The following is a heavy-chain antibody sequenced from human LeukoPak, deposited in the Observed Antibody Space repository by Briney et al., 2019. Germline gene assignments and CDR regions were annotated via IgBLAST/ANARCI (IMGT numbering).Heavy chain of an antibody. CDR1: GLTFSSYS. J-gene: IGHJ6*03. CDR3: ASSMVRGVISIRDYYYMDV. CDR2: ISTSSSYL. Sequence: GGSLRLFCAASGLTFSSYSMNWVRQAPGKGLELVSSISTSSSYLYYADSVKGRFTISRDIVKKSLSLQMHSLSGEDTAVYYCASSMVRGVISIRDYYYMDVWGKGTTVTVSS. D-gene: IGHD3-10*01. V-gene: IGHV3-21*01.